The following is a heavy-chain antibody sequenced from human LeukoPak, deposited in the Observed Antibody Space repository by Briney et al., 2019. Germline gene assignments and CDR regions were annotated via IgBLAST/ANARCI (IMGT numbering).Heavy chain of an antibody. V-gene: IGHV3-21*01. D-gene: IGHD5-18*01. CDR3: ARDRIQLWNDAFDI. J-gene: IGHJ3*02. CDR1: GFTFSSYS. Sequence: KTGGSLRLSCAASGFTFSSYSMNWVRQAPGKGLEWVSSISSSSSYIYYADSVKGRFTISRDNAKNSLYLQMNSLRAGDTAVYYCARDRIQLWNDAFDIWGQGTMVTVSS. CDR2: ISSSSSYI.